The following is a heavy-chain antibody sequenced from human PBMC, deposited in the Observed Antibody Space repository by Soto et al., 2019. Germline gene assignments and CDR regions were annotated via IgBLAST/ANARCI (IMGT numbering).Heavy chain of an antibody. CDR3: ASDAAGLGVDV. CDR1: GDSVSSNCAA. V-gene: IGHV6-1*01. J-gene: IGHJ6*02. Sequence: SQTLSLTCDISGDSVSSNCAAWNWIRQSPSRGLEWRGRTFYRSPWYTEYSASMRSRITINPDTSTNQYSLQLNAVTHEDTAVYYCASDAAGLGVDVWGPGTTVTLSS. D-gene: IGHD6-13*01. CDR2: TFYRSPWYT.